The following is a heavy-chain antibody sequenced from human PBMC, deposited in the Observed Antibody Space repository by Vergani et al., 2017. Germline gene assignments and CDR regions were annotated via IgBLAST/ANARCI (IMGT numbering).Heavy chain of an antibody. D-gene: IGHD1-1*01. V-gene: IGHV3-23*01. Sequence: EVQLLESGGGLVQPGGSLRLSCAASGFTFSSYAMSWVRQAPGKGLEWVSTIGGGGVSSYYADSVKGRFTISRDNSKSTLYLQMNSLRTEDTAVYYCATKSCGTPGCQIGYFREWGQGTLVTVSS. CDR2: IGGGGVSS. CDR1: GFTFSSYA. CDR3: ATKSCGTPGCQIGYFRE. J-gene: IGHJ1*01.